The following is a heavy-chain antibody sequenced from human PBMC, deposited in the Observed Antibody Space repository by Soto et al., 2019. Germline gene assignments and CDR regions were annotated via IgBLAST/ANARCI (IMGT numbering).Heavy chain of an antibody. CDR3: ARVVRFCSRPSCRGRNWFDP. D-gene: IGHD2-2*01. CDR1: GGSISSGDYY. CDR2: MFYVGAT. Sequence: QVQLQESGPGLVEPSQTLSLTCSVFGGSISSGDYYWSWIRQPPGKGLEWIGYMFYVGATYYNPSLKSRVTISVDTSKNQFSLKLNSVTAADTAVYHGARVVRFCSRPSCRGRNWFDPWGQGTLVTVTS. V-gene: IGHV4-30-4*01. J-gene: IGHJ5*02.